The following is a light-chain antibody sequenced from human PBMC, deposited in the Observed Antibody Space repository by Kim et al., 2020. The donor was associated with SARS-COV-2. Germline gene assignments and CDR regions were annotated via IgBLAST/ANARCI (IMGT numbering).Light chain of an antibody. Sequence: DTQMTQSPSTLSASVGDRVTITCRASQSISRWLAWYQQKPGKAPKLLIYEASTLKSGVPSRFSGSASGTEFTLPISRLQPEDVATYSCQQYNGYHTFGQGTKLEI. CDR2: EAS. CDR3: QQYNGYHT. J-gene: IGKJ2*01. V-gene: IGKV1-5*03. CDR1: QSISRW.